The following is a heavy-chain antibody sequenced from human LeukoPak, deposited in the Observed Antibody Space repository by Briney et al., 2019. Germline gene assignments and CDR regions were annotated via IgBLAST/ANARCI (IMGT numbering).Heavy chain of an antibody. D-gene: IGHD5-18*01. V-gene: IGHV3-23*01. CDR1: GFTLRLYC. J-gene: IGHJ4*02. Sequence: GGSLRLSRAASGFTLRLYCMNWVRQAPGKGLEGVSASSDCGVTTTYTAAVKGRFSIFKDNSKNTVYLQMNSLSGEDTAVYYCSKGRAGGYNYGPFDYWGQGTLVTVSS. CDR2: SSDCGVTT. CDR3: SKGRAGGYNYGPFDY.